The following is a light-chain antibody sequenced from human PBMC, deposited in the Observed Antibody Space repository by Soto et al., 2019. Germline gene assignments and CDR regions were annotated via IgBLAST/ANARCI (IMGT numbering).Light chain of an antibody. CDR3: QHYSTSPRT. CDR2: GAS. V-gene: IGKV3-15*01. Sequence: EIVLTQSPATLSVSPGERVSLSCRAGQSVDSSLAWYQQKPGQAPRLLIYGASTRATDIPARFSGRGSGTEFTLTITSLQPEDFAIYYCQHYSTSPRTFGRGTKVDIK. J-gene: IGKJ4*02. CDR1: QSVDSS.